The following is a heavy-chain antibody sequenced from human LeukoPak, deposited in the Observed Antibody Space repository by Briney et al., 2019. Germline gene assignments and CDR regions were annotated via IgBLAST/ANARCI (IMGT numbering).Heavy chain of an antibody. D-gene: IGHD3-3*01. V-gene: IGHV3-23*01. Sequence: GGSLRLSCAASGFTFSSYAMSWVRQAPGKGLEWVSAISGSGGSTYYADSVKGRFTISRDNSKNTLYLQMNSLRAEDTAVYCCAKDLSASYDFWSGYPLRYWGQGTLVTVSS. CDR1: GFTFSSYA. J-gene: IGHJ4*02. CDR2: ISGSGGST. CDR3: AKDLSASYDFWSGYPLRY.